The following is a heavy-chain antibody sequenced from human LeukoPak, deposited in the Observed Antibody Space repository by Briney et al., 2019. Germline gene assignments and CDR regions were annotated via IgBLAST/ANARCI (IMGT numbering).Heavy chain of an antibody. CDR3: ARVPSGYSYGWVDY. CDR2: IYSGGST. J-gene: IGHJ4*02. V-gene: IGHV3-66*01. Sequence: GGSLRLSCAASGFTVSSNYMSWVRQAPGKGLEWVSVIYSGGSTYYADSVKGRFTISRDNSKNTLYLQMNSLRAEDTAVYYCARVPSGYSYGWVDYWGQGTLVTVPS. CDR1: GFTVSSNY. D-gene: IGHD5-18*01.